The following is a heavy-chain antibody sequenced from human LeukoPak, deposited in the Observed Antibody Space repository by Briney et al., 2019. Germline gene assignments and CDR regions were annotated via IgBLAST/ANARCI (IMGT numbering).Heavy chain of an antibody. CDR3: ARFFDGTSSFDY. Sequence: PGGSLRLSCAASGFTFSTYSMNWVRQAPGKGLEWLSYISSGSGTIYYADSVKGRFTISRDNAKNSLYLQMSSLRAEDTAVYYCARFFDGTSSFDYWGQGTLVTVSS. D-gene: IGHD3-9*01. CDR2: ISSGSGTI. V-gene: IGHV3-48*04. J-gene: IGHJ4*02. CDR1: GFTFSTYS.